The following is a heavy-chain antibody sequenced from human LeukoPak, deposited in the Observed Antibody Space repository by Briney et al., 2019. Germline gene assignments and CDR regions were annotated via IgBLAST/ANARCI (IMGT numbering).Heavy chain of an antibody. CDR3: YGANAEH. CDR2: INSDGRST. J-gene: IGHJ1*01. V-gene: IGHV3-74*03. Sequence: GGSLGLSCAASGVTLSSYWMNWVRQAPGKGLVWVSRINSDGRSTKYADSVKGRFTISRDNAKNTLYLQMNSLRAEDTAVYYCYGANAEHWGQGTLVTVSS. CDR1: GVTLSSYW. D-gene: IGHD4-23*01.